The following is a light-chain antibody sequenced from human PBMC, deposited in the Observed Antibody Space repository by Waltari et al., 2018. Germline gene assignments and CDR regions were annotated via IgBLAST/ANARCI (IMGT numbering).Light chain of an antibody. Sequence: IQLTQSPSSLSASVGDRVTITCRASQGISSYLAWYQQKPGKATKLLIYAASTLQIGVPSRFRGSGSGTDFTLTISSLQPEDFATYYCQQLNSYPITFGQGTRLEIK. J-gene: IGKJ5*01. V-gene: IGKV1-9*01. CDR2: AAS. CDR3: QQLNSYPIT. CDR1: QGISSY.